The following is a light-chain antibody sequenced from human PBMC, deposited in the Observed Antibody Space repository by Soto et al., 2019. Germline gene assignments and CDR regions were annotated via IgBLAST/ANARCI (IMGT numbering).Light chain of an antibody. CDR1: SSDVGISNL. Sequence: QSVLTQPASVSGSPGQSITISCTGTSSDVGISNLVSWYQQHPGKAPKLMIHEVSQRPSGVSNRFSGSKSGNTASLTISGLQAEDEADYYCYSNAGGPWVFGAGTKVTVL. J-gene: IGLJ3*02. CDR3: YSNAGGPWV. V-gene: IGLV2-23*02. CDR2: EVS.